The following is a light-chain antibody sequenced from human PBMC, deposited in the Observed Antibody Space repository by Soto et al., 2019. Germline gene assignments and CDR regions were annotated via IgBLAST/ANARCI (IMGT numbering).Light chain of an antibody. CDR3: QQYGSSGT. CDR2: GAS. J-gene: IGKJ1*01. V-gene: IGKV3-20*01. Sequence: IALTHSPGTLSVSAWEIATRSCRASQSVSSNLAWYQQKPGQAPRLLIYGASNRATGIPDRFSGSGSGTDFTLTISRLEPEDFAVYYCQQYGSSGTFGQGTKVDIK. CDR1: QSVSSN.